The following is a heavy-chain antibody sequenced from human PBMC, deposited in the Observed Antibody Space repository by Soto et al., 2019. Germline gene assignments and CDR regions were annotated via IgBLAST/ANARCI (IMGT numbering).Heavy chain of an antibody. CDR2: INPSGGST. CDR1: GYTFTSYY. CDR3: ARESPDGYLNLYYYYYGMDV. Sequence: GASVKVSCKASGYTFTSYYMHWVRQAPGQGLEWMGIINPSGGSTSYAQKFQGRVTMTRDTSTSTVYMELSSLRSEDTAVYYCARESPDGYLNLYYYYYGMDVWGQGTTVTVSS. J-gene: IGHJ6*02. V-gene: IGHV1-46*01. D-gene: IGHD5-12*01.